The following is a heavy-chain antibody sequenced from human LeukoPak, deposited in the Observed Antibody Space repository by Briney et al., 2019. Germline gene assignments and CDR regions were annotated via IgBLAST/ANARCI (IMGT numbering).Heavy chain of an antibody. V-gene: IGHV4-39*07. D-gene: IGHD4-11*01. CDR1: GGSISTNNYY. CDR3: ARVPTVTVFPFDN. Sequence: SETLSLTCTVSGGSISTNNYYWSWIRQPPGKGLEWIGEINHSGSTSYNPSLKSRVTISVDTSKNQFSLKLSSVTAADTAVYYCARVPTVTVFPFDNWGQGTLVTVSS. CDR2: INHSGST. J-gene: IGHJ4*02.